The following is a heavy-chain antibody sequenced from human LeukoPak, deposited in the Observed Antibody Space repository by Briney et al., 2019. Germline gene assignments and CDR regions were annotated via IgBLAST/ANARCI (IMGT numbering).Heavy chain of an antibody. J-gene: IGHJ4*02. CDR3: ARASPSEWELLPPLPFDY. CDR1: GYTLTELS. Sequence: ASVKVSCKVSGYTLTELSMHWVRQAPGQGLEWMGIINPSGGSTSYAQKFQGRVTMTRDTSTSTVYMELSSLRSEDTAVYYCARASPSEWELLPPLPFDYWGQGTLVTVSS. D-gene: IGHD1-26*01. V-gene: IGHV1-46*01. CDR2: INPSGGST.